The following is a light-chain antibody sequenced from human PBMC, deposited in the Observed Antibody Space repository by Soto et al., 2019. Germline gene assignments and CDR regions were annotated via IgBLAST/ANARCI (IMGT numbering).Light chain of an antibody. CDR3: QQRTTWPT. Sequence: EIVLTKSPATLSLSPGDTATLSCRASQSVTSSLAWFQQKPGQAPRLLIYDVSSRATAIPARFSGSGSGTDFTLTISSLEPEDFAVYYCQQRTTWPTFGGGTKVEIK. J-gene: IGKJ4*01. CDR2: DVS. V-gene: IGKV3-11*01. CDR1: QSVTSS.